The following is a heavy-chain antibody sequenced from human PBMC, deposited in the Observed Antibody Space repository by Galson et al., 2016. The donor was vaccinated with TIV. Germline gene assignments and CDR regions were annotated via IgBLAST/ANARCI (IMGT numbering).Heavy chain of an antibody. CDR3: ARGVLSGSRDKSDWHGMDV. D-gene: IGHD3-3*01. V-gene: IGHV3-53*01. Sequence: SLRLSCAASGFIASSYYINWVRQAPGQGLEWISFIHRDDYTYYVASVKGRFIISSDKSKKTVYLQMNNLGAEDTAVYYCARGVLSGSRDKSDWHGMDVWGQGTTVTVSS. CDR2: IHRDDYT. CDR1: GFIASSYY. J-gene: IGHJ6*02.